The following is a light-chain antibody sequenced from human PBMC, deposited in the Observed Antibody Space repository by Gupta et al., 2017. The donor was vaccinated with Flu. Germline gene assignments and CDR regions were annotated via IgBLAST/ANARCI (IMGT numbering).Light chain of an antibody. Sequence: DIQMTQSPSTLSASVGDRVTITCRASQSISSWLAWYQQKPGKAPKLLIYTASSLESGVPSRFSRSGSGTEFTLTISSLQPDAFATYYCQQYNSYSPWTFGQGTKVEIK. CDR2: TAS. V-gene: IGKV1-5*03. CDR1: QSISSW. CDR3: QQYNSYSPWT. J-gene: IGKJ1*01.